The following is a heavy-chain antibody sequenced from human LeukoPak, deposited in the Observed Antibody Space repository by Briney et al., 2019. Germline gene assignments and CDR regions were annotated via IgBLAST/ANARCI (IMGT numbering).Heavy chain of an antibody. CDR1: GFTFSSYS. CDR2: ISSSSTI. V-gene: IGHV3-48*04. Sequence: GGSLRLSCAASGFTFSSYSMNWVRQAPGKGLEWVSYISSSSTIYYADSVKGRFTISRDNAKNSLYLQMNSLRAEDTAVYYCARDILQGYWGQGTLVTVSS. D-gene: IGHD4-11*01. CDR3: ARDILQGY. J-gene: IGHJ4*02.